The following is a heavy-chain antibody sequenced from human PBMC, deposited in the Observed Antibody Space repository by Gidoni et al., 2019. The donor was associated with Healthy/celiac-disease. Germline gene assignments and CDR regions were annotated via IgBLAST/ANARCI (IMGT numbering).Heavy chain of an antibody. CDR1: GSPFSSYG. CDR2: IWYDGSNK. J-gene: IGHJ6*02. V-gene: IGHV3-33*01. CDR3: ARAAGPYYYYYGMDV. Sequence: QVPLVESGGGVVQPGRSLRLSCSASGSPFSSYGMHWVRQAPGKGLEWVAVIWYDGSNKYYADSVKGRFTISRDNSKNTLYLQMNSLRAEDTAVYYCARAAGPYYYYYGMDVWGQGTTVTVSS.